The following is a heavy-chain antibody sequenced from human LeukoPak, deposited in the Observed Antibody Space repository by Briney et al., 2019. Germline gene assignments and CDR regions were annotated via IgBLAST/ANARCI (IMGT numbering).Heavy chain of an antibody. Sequence: GASVKVSCKVSGEIITELAIHWVRQAPGKGLEWMGGFDPEDGETTYAQKFQGRVSMTEDTSTGTAYMEVSSLESDDTGGYYCVGGGIEWGRNWFDPWGQGTLLIVSS. J-gene: IGHJ5*02. V-gene: IGHV1-24*01. CDR1: GEIITELA. CDR3: VGGGIEWGRNWFDP. CDR2: FDPEDGET. D-gene: IGHD3-16*01.